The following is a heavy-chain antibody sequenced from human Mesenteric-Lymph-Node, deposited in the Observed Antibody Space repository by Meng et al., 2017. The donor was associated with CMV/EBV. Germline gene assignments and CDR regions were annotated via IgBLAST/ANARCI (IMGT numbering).Heavy chain of an antibody. CDR1: GGSMSSGDYY. J-gene: IGHJ4*02. V-gene: IGHV4-30-4*01. CDR2: FSYSATT. CDR3: AREDSYCSSTTCPIDY. Sequence: SETLSLTCTVSGGSMSSGDYYWSWFRQPPGKGLEWIGFFSYSATTHYNPSLKSRVTISVDTSNNQFSLKLTSVTAADTAVYYCAREDSYCSSTTCPIDYWGQGTLVTVSS. D-gene: IGHD2-2*01.